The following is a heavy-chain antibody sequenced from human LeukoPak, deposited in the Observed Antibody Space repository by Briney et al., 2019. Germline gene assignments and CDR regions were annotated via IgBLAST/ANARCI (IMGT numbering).Heavy chain of an antibody. J-gene: IGHJ4*02. CDR2: IRYDGSNK. D-gene: IGHD3-22*01. CDR1: GFTFSSYG. Sequence: PGGSLRLSCAVSGFTFSSYGMHWVRQAPGKGLEWVAFIRYDGSNKYYADSVKGRFTISRDNSKNTLYLQMNSLRAEDTAVYYCAKDLLPDKRPSDYYDSSPMGDWGQGTLVTVSS. CDR3: AKDLLPDKRPSDYYDSSPMGD. V-gene: IGHV3-30*02.